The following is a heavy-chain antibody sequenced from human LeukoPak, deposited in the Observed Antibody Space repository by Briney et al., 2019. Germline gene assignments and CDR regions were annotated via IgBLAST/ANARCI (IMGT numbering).Heavy chain of an antibody. Sequence: SVKVSCKASGGTFSSYAISWVRQAPGQGLEWMGGIIPIFGTANYAQKFQGRVTITADESTSTAYMELSSLRSEDTAVYYCARSSVVAAKINDYWGQGTLVTVSS. CDR3: ARSSVVAAKINDY. CDR2: IIPIFGTA. D-gene: IGHD2-15*01. CDR1: GGTFSSYA. V-gene: IGHV1-69*13. J-gene: IGHJ4*02.